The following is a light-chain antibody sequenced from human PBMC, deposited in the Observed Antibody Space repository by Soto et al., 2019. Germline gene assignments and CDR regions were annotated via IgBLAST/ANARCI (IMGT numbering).Light chain of an antibody. CDR3: NSYTSSSTYV. CDR1: SSDVGGYNY. J-gene: IGLJ1*01. V-gene: IGLV2-14*01. CDR2: DVS. Sequence: QSALTQPASVSGSPGQSMTISCTGTSSDVGGYNYVSWYQQHPGKAPKLVIYDVSNRPSGVSNRFSGSKSGNTASLTISGLQAEDEADYYCNSYTSSSTYVFGTGTKVTVL.